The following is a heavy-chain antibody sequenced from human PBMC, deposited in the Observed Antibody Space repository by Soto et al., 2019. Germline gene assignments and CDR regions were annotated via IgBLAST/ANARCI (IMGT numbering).Heavy chain of an antibody. D-gene: IGHD5-18*01. Sequence: QVQLVQSGAGVKKPGSSVKVSCKASGGTFSSYAISWVRQAPGQGLEWMGGIIPIFGTANYAQKFQGRVTITADESTSTAYMELSSLRSEDTAVYYCARGRSIQLGFRSWFDPWGQGTLVTVSS. CDR1: GGTFSSYA. J-gene: IGHJ5*02. V-gene: IGHV1-69*12. CDR2: IIPIFGTA. CDR3: ARGRSIQLGFRSWFDP.